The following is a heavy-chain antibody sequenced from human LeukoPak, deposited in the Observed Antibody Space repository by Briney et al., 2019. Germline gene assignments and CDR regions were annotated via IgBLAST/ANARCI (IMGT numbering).Heavy chain of an antibody. V-gene: IGHV3-23*01. CDR1: GFTFSGFA. Sequence: GGSLRLSCAASGFTFSGFAMSWVRQAPGKGLEWVSVISDSGGDTRYADSVKGRFTISRDNSKNTLYLQMDSLRAEDTAIYYCAKGPAVTMLILAPDNWFDPWGQGTLVTVSS. CDR2: ISDSGGDT. D-gene: IGHD3-10*01. CDR3: AKGPAVTMLILAPDNWFDP. J-gene: IGHJ5*02.